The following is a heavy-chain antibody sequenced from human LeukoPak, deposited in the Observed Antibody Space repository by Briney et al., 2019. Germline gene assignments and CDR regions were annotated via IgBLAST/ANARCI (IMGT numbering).Heavy chain of an antibody. CDR1: GYTLTCYH. Sequence: ASVKVSCKASGYTLTCYHIHWVRQAPGQGLEWMGRINPYSGDTNFAQKFQGRVTMTRDTSITTAYMDLSSLTPDDTAVYFCARGHYDYVWGSYRSGFGYMDVWGKGTTVTVSS. CDR2: INPYSGDT. V-gene: IGHV1-2*06. J-gene: IGHJ6*03. CDR3: ARGHYDYVWGSYRSGFGYMDV. D-gene: IGHD3-16*02.